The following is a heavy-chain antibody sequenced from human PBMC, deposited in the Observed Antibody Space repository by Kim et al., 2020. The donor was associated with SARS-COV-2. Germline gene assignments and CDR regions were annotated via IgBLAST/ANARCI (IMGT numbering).Heavy chain of an antibody. J-gene: IGHJ4*02. D-gene: IGHD6-6*01. Sequence: YAESVKSRITIKPDTSKNRFSLQLNSVTPEDTAVYYCAGNKADRPKTFDSWGQGSLVTVSS. V-gene: IGHV6-1*01. CDR3: AGNKADRPKTFDS.